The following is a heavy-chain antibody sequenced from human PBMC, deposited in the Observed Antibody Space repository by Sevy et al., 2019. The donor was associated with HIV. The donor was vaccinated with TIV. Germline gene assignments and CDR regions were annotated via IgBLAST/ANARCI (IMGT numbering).Heavy chain of an antibody. J-gene: IGHJ5*02. CDR2: ISTYNTVR. Sequence: ASVKVSCKASGYTFTSYGISWVRQAPGQGLEWMGWISTYNTVRNSAQKFHDRVTMTIDTSTSTAYMELRGLRSDDTAVYYCGRSTQVAGRSNWFDPWGQGTLVTVSS. CDR3: GRSTQVAGRSNWFDP. D-gene: IGHD6-19*01. CDR1: GYTFTSYG. V-gene: IGHV1-18*01.